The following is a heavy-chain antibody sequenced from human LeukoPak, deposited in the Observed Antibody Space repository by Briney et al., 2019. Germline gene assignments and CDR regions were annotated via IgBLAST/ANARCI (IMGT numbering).Heavy chain of an antibody. V-gene: IGHV4-59*08. Sequence: SETLSLTCTVSGGSISSYYWSWIRQPPGKGLEWIGYIYYSGSTNYNPSLKSRVTISVDTSKNQFSLKLSSVTAADTAVYYCARSRLMTFDPWGQGTLVTVSS. CDR2: IYYSGST. D-gene: IGHD2-21*02. CDR3: ARSRLMTFDP. J-gene: IGHJ5*02. CDR1: GGSISSYY.